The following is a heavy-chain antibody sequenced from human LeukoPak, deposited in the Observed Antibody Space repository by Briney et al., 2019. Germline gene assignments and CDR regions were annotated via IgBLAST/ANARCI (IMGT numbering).Heavy chain of an antibody. Sequence: PSETLSLTCTVSGGSISRYYWSWIRQPAGKGLEWIGRIYTSGSTNYNPSLKSRVTMSVDTSKNQFSLKLSSVTAADTAVYYCASAIAAAGNGGYYFDYWGQGTLVTASS. D-gene: IGHD6-13*01. CDR2: IYTSGST. CDR3: ASAIAAAGNGGYYFDY. J-gene: IGHJ4*02. V-gene: IGHV4-4*07. CDR1: GGSISRYY.